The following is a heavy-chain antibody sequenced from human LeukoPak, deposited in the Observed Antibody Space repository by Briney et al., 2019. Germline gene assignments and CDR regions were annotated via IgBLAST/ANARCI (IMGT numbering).Heavy chain of an antibody. CDR3: ARDLGDSSGRGLGAPPGTRPNSDY. Sequence: ASVKVSCKASAYTFSSYLLHWVRQAPGQGLEWMGIIDPSGGSTDYAQKFQGRIIMTRDMSTSTVYMELSSLRSEDTAVYYCARDLGDSSGRGLGAPPGTRPNSDYWGQGTLVTVSS. D-gene: IGHD6-19*01. V-gene: IGHV1-46*01. J-gene: IGHJ4*02. CDR2: IDPSGGST. CDR1: AYTFSSYL.